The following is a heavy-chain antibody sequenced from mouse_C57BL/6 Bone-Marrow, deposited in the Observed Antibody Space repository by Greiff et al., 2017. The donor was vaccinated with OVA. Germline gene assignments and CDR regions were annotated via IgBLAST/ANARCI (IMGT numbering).Heavy chain of an antibody. Sequence: EVKLMESGGGLVQPGGSMKLSCVASGFTFSNYWMNWVRQSPEKGLEWVAQIRLKSDNYATHYAESVKGRFTISRDDSKSSVYLQMNNLRAEDTGIYYCTTYGNYGAFDYWGQGTTLTVSS. V-gene: IGHV6-3*01. CDR1: GFTFSNYW. D-gene: IGHD2-1*01. CDR3: TTYGNYGAFDY. CDR2: IRLKSDNYAT. J-gene: IGHJ2*01.